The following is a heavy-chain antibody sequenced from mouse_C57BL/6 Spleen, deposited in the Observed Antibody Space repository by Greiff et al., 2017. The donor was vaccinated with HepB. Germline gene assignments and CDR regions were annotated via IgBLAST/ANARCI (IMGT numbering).Heavy chain of an antibody. CDR3: ARSVVARDYAMDY. Sequence: VQLVESGAELVRPGASVKLSCKASGYTFTSYGISWVKQRTGQGLEWIGEIYPRSGNTYYNEKFKGKATLTADKSSSTAYMELRSLTSEDSAVYFGARSVVARDYAMDYWGQGTSVTVSS. D-gene: IGHD1-1*01. CDR2: IYPRSGNT. J-gene: IGHJ4*01. CDR1: GYTFTSYG. V-gene: IGHV1-81*01.